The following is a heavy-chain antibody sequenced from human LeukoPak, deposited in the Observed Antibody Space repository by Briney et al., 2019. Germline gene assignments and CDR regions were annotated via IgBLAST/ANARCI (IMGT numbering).Heavy chain of an antibody. V-gene: IGHV3-23*01. CDR1: GFTFGSYA. CDR3: AKTRPYTPGAFDI. D-gene: IGHD1-1*01. J-gene: IGHJ3*02. CDR2: ISGSGGST. Sequence: GGSLRHSCAASGFTFGSYAMSWVRQAPGKGLEWVSAISGSGGSTYYADSVKGRFTISRDNSENTLYLQMNSLRAEDTAVYYCAKTRPYTPGAFDIWGQGTMVTVSS.